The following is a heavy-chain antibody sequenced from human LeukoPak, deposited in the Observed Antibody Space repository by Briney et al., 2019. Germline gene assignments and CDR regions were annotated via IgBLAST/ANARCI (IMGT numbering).Heavy chain of an antibody. CDR2: IWYDGSNK. V-gene: IGHV3-33*06. CDR1: GFTFSSYG. Sequence: PGRSLRLSCAASGFTFSSYGMHWVRQAPGKGLEWVAVIWYDGSNKYYADSVKGRFTISRDNSKNTLYLQMNSLRAEDTAVYYCAKDFWIHGVSPVWWGQGTLVTVSS. J-gene: IGHJ4*02. D-gene: IGHD2-8*01. CDR3: AKDFWIHGVSPVW.